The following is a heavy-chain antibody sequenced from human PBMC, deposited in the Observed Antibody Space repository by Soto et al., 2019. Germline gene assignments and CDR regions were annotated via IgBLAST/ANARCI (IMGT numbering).Heavy chain of an antibody. CDR3: AKEGGMVRGVILDY. V-gene: IGHV3-9*01. Sequence: ESGGGLVQPGRSLRLSCAASGFTFDDYAMHWVRQAPGKGLEWVSGISWNSGSIGYADSVKGRFTISRDNAKNSLYLQMNSLRAEDTALYYCAKEGGMVRGVILDYWGQGTLVTVSS. CDR2: ISWNSGSI. J-gene: IGHJ4*02. CDR1: GFTFDDYA. D-gene: IGHD3-10*01.